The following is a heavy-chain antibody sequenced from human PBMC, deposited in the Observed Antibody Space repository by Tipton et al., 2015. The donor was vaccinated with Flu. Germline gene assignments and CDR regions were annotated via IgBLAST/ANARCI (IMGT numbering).Heavy chain of an antibody. V-gene: IGHV3-23*01. D-gene: IGHD2-15*01. CDR3: AKDCSGGSCYSDLGFGNFQH. CDR2: INGGGGNT. J-gene: IGHJ1*01. Sequence: SLRLSCAASGFTFSSYAMNWVRQAPGKGLEWVSTINGGGGNTYHADSVKGRFTISRDNSKNTLYLQMNSLRVEDTAVYYCAKDCSGGSCYSDLGFGNFQHWGQGTLVTVSS. CDR1: GFTFSSYA.